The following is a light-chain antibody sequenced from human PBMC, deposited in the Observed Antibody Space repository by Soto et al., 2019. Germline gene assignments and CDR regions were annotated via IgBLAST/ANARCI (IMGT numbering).Light chain of an antibody. CDR3: QQYDSLPYT. CDR1: QDISNY. Sequence: DIQMTQSPSPLSASVGDRVTITCQASQDISNYLNWYQQKPGKAPKLLIYDASNLETGVPSRFSGSGSGTYFTVTISSLQPEDIATYYCQQYDSLPYTFGQGTKLEIK. J-gene: IGKJ2*01. V-gene: IGKV1-33*01. CDR2: DAS.